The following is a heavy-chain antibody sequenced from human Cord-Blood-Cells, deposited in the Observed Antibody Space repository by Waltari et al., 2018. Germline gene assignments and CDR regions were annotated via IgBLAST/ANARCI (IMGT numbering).Heavy chain of an antibody. D-gene: IGHD3-10*01. CDR3: ARYTRGADAFDI. Sequence: QVQLQQWGAGLLKPSETLSLTCAVYGGSFSGYYWSWIRQPPGKGLEWIGEINQSGSTNYNPSLKSRVTISVDTSKNQFSLKLSSVTAADTAVYYCARYTRGADAFDIWGQGTMVTVSS. J-gene: IGHJ3*02. CDR2: INQSGST. V-gene: IGHV4-34*01. CDR1: GGSFSGYY.